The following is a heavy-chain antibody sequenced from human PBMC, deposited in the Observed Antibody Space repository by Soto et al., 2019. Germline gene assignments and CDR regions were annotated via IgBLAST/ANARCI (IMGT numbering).Heavy chain of an antibody. Sequence: SGGSLRLSCAASGFTFSSYGMHWVRQAPGKGLEWVAVIWYDGSNKYYADSVKGRFTISRDNSKHTLYLQMNSPRAEDTAVYYCATARVGYDFWSGYRYGMDVWGQGTTVTVSS. CDR3: ATARVGYDFWSGYRYGMDV. D-gene: IGHD3-3*01. CDR2: IWYDGSNK. V-gene: IGHV3-33*01. CDR1: GFTFSSYG. J-gene: IGHJ6*02.